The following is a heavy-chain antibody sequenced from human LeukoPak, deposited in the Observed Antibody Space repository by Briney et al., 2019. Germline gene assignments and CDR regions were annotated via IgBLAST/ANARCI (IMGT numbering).Heavy chain of an antibody. J-gene: IGHJ3*02. Sequence: GGSLRLSCAASGFTVSSNYMSWVRQAPGKGLEWVSVIYSGGSTYYADSVKGRFTISRDNPKNTLYLQMNSLRAEDTAVYYCARDILSQGPDAFDIWGQGTMVTVSS. CDR1: GFTVSSNY. V-gene: IGHV3-53*01. D-gene: IGHD2/OR15-2a*01. CDR3: ARDILSQGPDAFDI. CDR2: IYSGGST.